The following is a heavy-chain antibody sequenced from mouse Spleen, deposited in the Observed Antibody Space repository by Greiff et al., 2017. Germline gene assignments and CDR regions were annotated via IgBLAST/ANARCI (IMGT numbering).Heavy chain of an antibody. J-gene: IGHJ4*01. CDR2: ISYSGST. D-gene: IGHD2-10*01. Sequence: EVKLLESGPGLVKPSQSLSLTCTVTGYSITSDYAWNWIRQFPGNKLEWMGYISYSGSTSYNPSLKSRISITRDTSKNQFFLQLNSVTTEDTATYYCARTYYGNYPAMDYWGQGTSVTVSS. CDR3: ARTYYGNYPAMDY. CDR1: GYSITSDYA. V-gene: IGHV3-2*02.